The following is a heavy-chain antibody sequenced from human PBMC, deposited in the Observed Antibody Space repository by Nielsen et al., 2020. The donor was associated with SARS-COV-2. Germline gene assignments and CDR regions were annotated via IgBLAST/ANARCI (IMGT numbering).Heavy chain of an antibody. Sequence: SETLSLTCTVSGGSISSYYWSWIRQPPGKGLEWIGYIYYSGSTNYNPSLKSRVTISVDTSKNQFSLKLSSVTAADTAVYYCARGYRTTVVTDYFYGMDVWGQGTTVIVSS. CDR3: ARGYRTTVVTDYFYGMDV. J-gene: IGHJ6*02. CDR1: GGSISSYY. V-gene: IGHV4-59*01. CDR2: IYYSGST. D-gene: IGHD4-23*01.